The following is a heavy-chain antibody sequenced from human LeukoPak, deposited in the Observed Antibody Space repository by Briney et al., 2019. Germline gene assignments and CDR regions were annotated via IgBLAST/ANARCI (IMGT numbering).Heavy chain of an antibody. CDR3: ARDRDIVLMVYATDFDY. CDR1: GYTFTSYD. Sequence: ASVKVSCKASGYTFTSYDINWVRQATGQGLEWMGWMNPNSGNTGYAQKFQGRVTMTRDTSTSTVYMELSSLRSEDTAVYYCARDRDIVLMVYATDFDYWGQGTLVTVSS. CDR2: MNPNSGNT. J-gene: IGHJ4*02. D-gene: IGHD2-8*01. V-gene: IGHV1-8*01.